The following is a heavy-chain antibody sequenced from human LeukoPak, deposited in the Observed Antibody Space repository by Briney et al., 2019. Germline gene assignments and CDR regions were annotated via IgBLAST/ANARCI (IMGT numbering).Heavy chain of an antibody. CDR3: SRETVGGTKYFDY. CDR2: IYHTGTT. V-gene: IGHV4-38-2*02. D-gene: IGHD1-26*01. Sequence: PSETLSLTCVVSDYSISTGYYWAWFRQPPGKGLEWIGSIYHTGTTYYTPSLKSRVTISLDTSKNQFSLQLTSVTATDTAIYYCSRETVGGTKYFDYWGQGALVTVSS. CDR1: DYSISTGYY. J-gene: IGHJ4*02.